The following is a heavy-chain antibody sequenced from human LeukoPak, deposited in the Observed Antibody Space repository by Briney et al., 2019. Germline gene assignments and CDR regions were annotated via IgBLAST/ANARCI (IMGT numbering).Heavy chain of an antibody. J-gene: IGHJ4*02. CDR3: ARLYYDSSGYYQICYFDY. CDR2: IYYSGST. D-gene: IGHD3-22*01. Sequence: SETLSLTCTVSGGSISSSSYYWGWSRQPPGRGLEWIVSIYYSGSTYYNPSLKSRVTISVDTSKNQFSLNLSSVTAADTAVYYCARLYYDSSGYYQICYFDYWGQGTLVTVSS. V-gene: IGHV4-39*01. CDR1: GGSISSSSYY.